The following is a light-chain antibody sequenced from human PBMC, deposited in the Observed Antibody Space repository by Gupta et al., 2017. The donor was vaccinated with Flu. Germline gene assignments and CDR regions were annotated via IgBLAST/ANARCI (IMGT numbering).Light chain of an antibody. CDR1: SGNIASNF. Sequence: NFLLTQPHSVSESPGKTVTISCTRSSGNIASNFMQWYQQRPGRAPTTVIYEDDQRPSGVPDRFSGSIYGFYTSAPTNIAGLEAEDDDYYHGTDFDANTVLFGGGTKLTVL. J-gene: IGLJ3*02. V-gene: IGLV6-57*03. CDR3: TDFDANTVL. CDR2: EDD.